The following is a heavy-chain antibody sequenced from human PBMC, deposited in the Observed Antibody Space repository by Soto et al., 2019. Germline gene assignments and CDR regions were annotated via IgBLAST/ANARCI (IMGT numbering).Heavy chain of an antibody. CDR1: GFTFSSYR. CDR3: AREGGDLNWFDP. J-gene: IGHJ5*02. Sequence: EVQLVESGGGLVQPGGSLRLSCAASGFTFSSYRMNWVRQAPGQGLEWVSYISSSSSTIYYADSVKGRFTISRDNAKSSLYVQMNSLRAEDTAVYYCAREGGDLNWFDPWGQGTMVTVSS. D-gene: IGHD4-17*01. V-gene: IGHV3-48*01. CDR2: ISSSSSTI.